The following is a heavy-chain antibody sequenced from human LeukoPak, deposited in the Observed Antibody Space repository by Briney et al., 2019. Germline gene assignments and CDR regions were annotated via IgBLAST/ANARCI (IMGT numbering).Heavy chain of an antibody. V-gene: IGHV1-69*13. D-gene: IGHD1-14*01. Sequence: ASVKFSCKASGGTFSSYAISWVRQAPGQGLEWMGGIIPIFGTANYAQKFQGRVTITADESTSTAYMELSSLRSEDTAVYHCARAETVGLSPIDYWGQGTLVTVSS. CDR1: GGTFSSYA. J-gene: IGHJ4*02. CDR2: IIPIFGTA. CDR3: ARAETVGLSPIDY.